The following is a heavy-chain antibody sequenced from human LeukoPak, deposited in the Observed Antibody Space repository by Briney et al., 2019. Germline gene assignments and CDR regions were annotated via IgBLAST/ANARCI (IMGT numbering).Heavy chain of an antibody. V-gene: IGHV4-39*01. J-gene: IGHJ6*03. CDR3: ARYYYYYYYYLDV. Sequence: PSETLSLTCTVSDGSISSSSYYWGWIRQPPGKGLEWIGSIYYRGSTYYNPSLKSRVTISVDTSKNQFSLKLSSVTAADTAVYYCARYYYYYYYYLDVWGKGATVTVSS. D-gene: IGHD1-26*01. CDR1: DGSISSSSYY. CDR2: IYYRGST.